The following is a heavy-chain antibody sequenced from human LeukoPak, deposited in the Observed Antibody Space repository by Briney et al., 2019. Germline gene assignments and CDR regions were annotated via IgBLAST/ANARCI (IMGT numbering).Heavy chain of an antibody. CDR2: ISSTSSVI. CDR1: GSTFSSHT. V-gene: IGHV3-48*04. D-gene: IGHD2-2*01. Sequence: GGSLRLSCAASGSTFSSHTMNWVRQAPGKGLEWISYISSTSSVIYNADSVKGRFTISRDNAKNSLYLQMSSLRAEDTAVYYCARNLPAADYWGQGTLVTVSS. J-gene: IGHJ4*02. CDR3: ARNLPAADY.